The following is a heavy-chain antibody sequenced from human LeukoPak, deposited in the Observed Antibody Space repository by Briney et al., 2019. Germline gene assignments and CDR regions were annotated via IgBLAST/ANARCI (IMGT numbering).Heavy chain of an antibody. CDR3: VQEGGSYCDTGYFRN. Sequence: GGSLRLSCAASGFTFKNYAMSWVRQAPGKGLEWVSSISNRGGDTYSADSVKGRFTISRDNSKNTLYLQMDSLRAEDTAIYYCVQEGGSYCDTGYFRNWGQGTLVTVSS. J-gene: IGHJ1*01. CDR1: GFTFKNYA. CDR2: ISNRGGDT. V-gene: IGHV3-23*01. D-gene: IGHD3-22*01.